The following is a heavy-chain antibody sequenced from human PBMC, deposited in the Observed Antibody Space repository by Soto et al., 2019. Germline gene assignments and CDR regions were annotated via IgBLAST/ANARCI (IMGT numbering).Heavy chain of an antibody. CDR1: GGSFSGYY. Sequence: PSETLSLTXAVYGGSFSGYYWSWIRQPPGKGLEWIGEINHSGSTNYNPSLKSRVTISVDTSKNQFSLKLSSVTAADTAVYYCASHSSGWYAWGEGTLVTVSS. V-gene: IGHV4-34*01. CDR2: INHSGST. J-gene: IGHJ4*02. D-gene: IGHD6-19*01. CDR3: ASHSSGWYA.